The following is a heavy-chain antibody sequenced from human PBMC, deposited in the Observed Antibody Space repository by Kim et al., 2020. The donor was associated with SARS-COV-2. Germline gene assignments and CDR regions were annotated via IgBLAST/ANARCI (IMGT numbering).Heavy chain of an antibody. Sequence: SETLSLTCTVSGGAISSGTNSWGWIRQPPGKGLEWIATFDYSGSTFYNSSLKSRVTMSVDTAKNQFSLRLTSVTAADTAVYYCARLPTGYPNWFDPWGQGTLVTVSS. J-gene: IGHJ5*02. CDR2: FDYSGST. V-gene: IGHV4-39*01. CDR3: ARLPTGYPNWFDP. D-gene: IGHD3-9*01. CDR1: GGAISSGTNS.